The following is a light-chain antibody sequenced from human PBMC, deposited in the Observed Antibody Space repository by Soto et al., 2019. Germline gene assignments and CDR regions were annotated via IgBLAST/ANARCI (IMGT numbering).Light chain of an antibody. J-gene: IGLJ1*01. CDR2: DVS. CDR3: SSYTLNSTLYV. V-gene: IGLV2-14*03. CDR1: SSDIGGYNY. Sequence: QSALTQPASVSGSPGQSITISCTGTSSDIGGYNYVSWYQQLPGKVPKLIIYDVSNRPSGVSDRFSGSKSGNAASLTISGLQAEDEADYYCSSYTLNSTLYVFGTGTKVTVL.